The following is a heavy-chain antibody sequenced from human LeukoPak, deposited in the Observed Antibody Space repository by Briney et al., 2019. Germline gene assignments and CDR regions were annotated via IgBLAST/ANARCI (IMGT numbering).Heavy chain of an antibody. V-gene: IGHV4-61*02. CDR3: ARPSGSGSPFDY. Sequence: PSETLSLTCTVSGGSISSGSYYWSWIRQPAGKGLEWIGRIYTSGSTNYNPSLKSRVTISVDTSKNQFSLKLSSVTAADTAVYYCARPSGSGSPFDYWGQGTLVTVSS. J-gene: IGHJ4*02. CDR2: IYTSGST. D-gene: IGHD3-10*01. CDR1: GGSISSGSYY.